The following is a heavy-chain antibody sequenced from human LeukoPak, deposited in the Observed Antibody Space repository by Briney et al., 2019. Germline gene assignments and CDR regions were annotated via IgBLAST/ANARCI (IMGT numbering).Heavy chain of an antibody. CDR3: ARGPRITIFGVVTAPHDY. CDR1: GYTFTCYY. J-gene: IGHJ4*02. CDR2: INPNSGGT. D-gene: IGHD3-3*01. V-gene: IGHV1-2*06. Sequence: GASVKVSCKASGYTFTCYYMHWVRQAPGQGLEWRGRINPNSGGTNYAQKFQGRVTMTRDTAISTAYMELSRLRSDDTAVYYCARGPRITIFGVVTAPHDYWGQRTLVTVSS.